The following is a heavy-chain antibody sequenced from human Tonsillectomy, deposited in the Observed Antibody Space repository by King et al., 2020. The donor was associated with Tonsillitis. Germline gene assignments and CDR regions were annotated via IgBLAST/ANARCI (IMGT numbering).Heavy chain of an antibody. Sequence: QLVQSGAEVKKPGESLRISCEGSGYSFSTYCISWVRQMPGKGLEWMGRIDPSDSNTNYSPSFQGHVTISVDKSISTAYLQWSSLKASDTAMYYCASSIEDFAYWGQGTLVTVSS. CDR2: IDPSDSNT. CDR3: ASSIEDFAY. J-gene: IGHJ4*02. V-gene: IGHV5-10-1*03. CDR1: GYSFSTYC. D-gene: IGHD1-26*01.